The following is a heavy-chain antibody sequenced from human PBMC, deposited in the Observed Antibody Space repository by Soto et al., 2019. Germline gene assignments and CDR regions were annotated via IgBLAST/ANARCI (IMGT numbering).Heavy chain of an antibody. CDR2: IYYSGST. CDR1: GGSISSGDYY. Sequence: SETLSLTCTVSGGSISSGDYYWSWIRQPPGKGLEWIGYIYYSGSTYYKKSLKSRVTISVDTSKNQFSMKLSSVTAADTAVYYCARARVAVSDFWSGYPRHYYYYGMDVWGQGTTVTVSS. D-gene: IGHD3-3*01. V-gene: IGHV4-30-4*01. J-gene: IGHJ6*02. CDR3: ARARVAVSDFWSGYPRHYYYYGMDV.